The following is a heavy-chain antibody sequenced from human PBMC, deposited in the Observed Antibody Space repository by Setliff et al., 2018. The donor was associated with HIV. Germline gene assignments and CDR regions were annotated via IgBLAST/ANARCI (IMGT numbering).Heavy chain of an antibody. Sequence: ASVKVSCKASGGTFSSYAISWVRQAPGQGLEWMGGISPSGISTSYAQKFQGRVTMTRDTSTSTAYMELSSLRSEDTAVYYCARDPSPYYSDDSGYPDDAFDIWGQGTMVTVSS. J-gene: IGHJ3*02. CDR1: GGTFSSYA. CDR3: ARDPSPYYSDDSGYPDDAFDI. V-gene: IGHV1-46*03. D-gene: IGHD3-22*01. CDR2: ISPSGIST.